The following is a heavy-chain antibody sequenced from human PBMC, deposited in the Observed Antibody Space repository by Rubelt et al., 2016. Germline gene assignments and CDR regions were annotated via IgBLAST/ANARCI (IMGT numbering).Heavy chain of an antibody. J-gene: IGHJ4*02. Sequence: QVQLVQSGAEVKKPGASVKVSCKASGYTFTSSGISWVRQAPGQGLEWMGWISAYNGNTNYAQKRQGRVTMTTDTSTSTAYMELRSLRSDDTAVYYCARDGAFPLGSGFEKRSDYWGQGTLVTVSS. V-gene: IGHV1-18*01. CDR1: GYTFTSSG. CDR2: ISAYNGNT. CDR3: ARDGAFPLGSGFEKRSDY. D-gene: IGHD3-10*01.